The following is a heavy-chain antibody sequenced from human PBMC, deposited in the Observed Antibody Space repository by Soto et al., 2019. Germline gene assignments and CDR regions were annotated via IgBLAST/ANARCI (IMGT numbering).Heavy chain of an antibody. CDR1: GFTFNNYG. V-gene: IGHV3-30*18. D-gene: IGHD6-19*01. CDR2: VSYDGRVQ. Sequence: QVQLVESGGGVVQPGGSLRLSCAASGFTFNNYGMHWVRQAPGEGLEWVAVVSYDGRVQYYADSAKGRFTISRDNSKYTLYLQMNSLRDADTAVYYCAKEISPKAGKWYFDLWGGGALVTVSS. CDR3: AKEISPKAGKWYFDL. J-gene: IGHJ2*01.